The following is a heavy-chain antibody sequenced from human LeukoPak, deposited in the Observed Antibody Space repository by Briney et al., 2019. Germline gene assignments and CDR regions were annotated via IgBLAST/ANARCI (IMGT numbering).Heavy chain of an antibody. D-gene: IGHD2-15*01. V-gene: IGHV4-38-2*02. Sequence: PSETLSLTYTVSAYSISSGYFWGWIRQPPGKGPEWIGSIFHSGSVYYNPSLQSRVTISVDTSTNRFSLKLTSVTAADTALYYCARVVASTSIDSWGQGTLVTVSS. CDR1: AYSISSGYF. J-gene: IGHJ4*02. CDR2: IFHSGSV. CDR3: ARVVASTSIDS.